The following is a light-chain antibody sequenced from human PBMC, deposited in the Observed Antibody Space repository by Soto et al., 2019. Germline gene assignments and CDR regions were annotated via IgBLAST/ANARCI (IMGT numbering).Light chain of an antibody. CDR1: SSDVGTYNL. CDR2: EGS. V-gene: IGLV2-23*01. J-gene: IGLJ1*01. Sequence: QSVLTQPASVSGSPGQSITISCSGTSSDVGTYNLVSWYQQYPGKAPKVLIYEGSKRPSGVSYRFSGSKSGNTASLTISGLQAEDEAEYYCCSYIGSSTYVFGTGNKLTVL. CDR3: CSYIGSSTYV.